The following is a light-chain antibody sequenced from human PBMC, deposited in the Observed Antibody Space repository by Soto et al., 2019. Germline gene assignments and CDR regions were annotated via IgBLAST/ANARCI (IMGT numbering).Light chain of an antibody. Sequence: QSALTQPPSVSGSPGQSVTISCTATTTDIDNYDSVSWYQQAPGTAPKLIIYDVNNQPSGSPDPFSGSTSGNTASLTISGLQAEYVTDFFCSLFSSTCSLIFGPGTKNAVL. V-gene: IGLV2-18*01. J-gene: IGLJ1*01. CDR2: DVN. CDR3: SLFSSTCSLI. CDR1: TTDIDNYDS.